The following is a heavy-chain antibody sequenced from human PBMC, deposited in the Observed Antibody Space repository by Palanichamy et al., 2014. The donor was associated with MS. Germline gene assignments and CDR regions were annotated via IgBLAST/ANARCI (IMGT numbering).Heavy chain of an antibody. V-gene: IGHV1-58*01. CDR1: GVTFTTSA. J-gene: IGHJ5*02. CDR2: IVIGSGNT. CDR3: AAGVGYCTGGVCYNLFDP. D-gene: IGHD2-8*02. Sequence: QLQLLQSGPEVKKPGTSVKVSCKASGVTFTTSAVQWVRQVSGQRLEWIGWIVIGSGNTNYAQNFRERVTIAWDSSASTAYMELSSLRSEDTAVYYCAAGVGYCTGGVCYNLFDPWGQGTLVTVSP.